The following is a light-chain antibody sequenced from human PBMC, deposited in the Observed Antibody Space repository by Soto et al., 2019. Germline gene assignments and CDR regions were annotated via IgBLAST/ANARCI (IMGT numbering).Light chain of an antibody. CDR3: DKYYHAPN. CDR1: QAISSY. J-gene: IGKJ4*01. CDR2: ATT. Sequence: DIQLTQSPSSLSASVGDRVTITCRASQAISSYLAWYQQKPEKVPALLLYATTTFASGAPSRFSGSGSGTDFTRTTSTLQPADVATDYCDKYYHAPNFGGGTKVEIK. V-gene: IGKV1-27*01.